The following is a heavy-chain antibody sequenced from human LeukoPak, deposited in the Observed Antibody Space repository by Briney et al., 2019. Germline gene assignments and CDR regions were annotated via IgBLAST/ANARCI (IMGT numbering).Heavy chain of an antibody. V-gene: IGHV4-59*01. CDR3: ARMSSSSYFDY. CDR2: IYYSGST. CDR1: GGSISSYY. D-gene: IGHD6-13*01. J-gene: IGHJ4*02. Sequence: SETLSLTCTVSGGSISSYYWSWIRQPPGKGLEWIGYIYYSGSTNYNPSLKSRVTISVDTSKNQFSLKLSSVTAADTAVYYCARMSSSSYFDYWGQGTLVTVSS.